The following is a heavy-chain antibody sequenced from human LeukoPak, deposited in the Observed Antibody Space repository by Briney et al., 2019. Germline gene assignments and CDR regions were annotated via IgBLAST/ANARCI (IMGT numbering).Heavy chain of an antibody. D-gene: IGHD7-27*01. V-gene: IGHV3-21*06. J-gene: IGHJ3*01. CDR2: LSGSGRLI. CDR3: ARDLQTGLAFDA. Sequence: GGSLRLSCAPSGFSFSSGTMNWVRQAPGKALEWLSSLSGSGRLIWYAGSVKGRFTISRDNAANSLFLQMNSLRVEDTAVYYCARDLQTGLAFDAWGQGTVVAVSS. CDR1: GFSFSSGT.